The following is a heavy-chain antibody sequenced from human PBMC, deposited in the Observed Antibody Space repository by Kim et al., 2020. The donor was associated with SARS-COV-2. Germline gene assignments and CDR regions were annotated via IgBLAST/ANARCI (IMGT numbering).Heavy chain of an antibody. CDR2: YT. CDR3: ARDMDSYFPY. D-gene: IGHD5-18*01. J-gene: IGHJ4*02. Sequence: YTNYADSVKGRFTISRDNAKNSLYLQMNSLRAEDTAVYYCARDMDSYFPYWGQGTLVTVSS. V-gene: IGHV3-11*05.